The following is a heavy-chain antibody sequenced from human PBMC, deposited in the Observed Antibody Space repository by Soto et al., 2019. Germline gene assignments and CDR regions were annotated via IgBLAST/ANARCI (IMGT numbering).Heavy chain of an antibody. Sequence: GGTLRLSCAASGFSLNAYNMNWVRQAPGMSLEWVASISSTSSYIYYADSVKGRFTISRDNAEDSLALHMNGLTAEDTAAYFCARDLETATTFYYCMEVWGQGTTVTVSS. CDR2: ISSTSSYI. V-gene: IGHV3-21*01. CDR3: ARDLETATTFYYCMEV. CDR1: GFSLNAYN. J-gene: IGHJ6*02. D-gene: IGHD1-1*01.